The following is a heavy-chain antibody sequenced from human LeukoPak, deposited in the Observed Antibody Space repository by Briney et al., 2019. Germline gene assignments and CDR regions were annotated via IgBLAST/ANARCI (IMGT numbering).Heavy chain of an antibody. CDR1: GYSISSAYY. D-gene: IGHD2-2*01. V-gene: IGHV4-38-2*02. J-gene: IGHJ4*02. CDR2: IHFSGST. CDR3: ARVARCTSCFDVDY. Sequence: SETLSLTCTVSGYSISSAYYWGWIRQSPGKGLEWIGYIHFSGSTDYNPSLKSRIAISVDTSENQFSLTLSSVTAADTAVYYCARVARCTSCFDVDYWGQGTLVTVSS.